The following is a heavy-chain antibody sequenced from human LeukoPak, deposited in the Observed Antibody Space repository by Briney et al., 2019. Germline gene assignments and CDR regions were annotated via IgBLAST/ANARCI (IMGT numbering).Heavy chain of an antibody. J-gene: IGHJ4*02. D-gene: IGHD5-12*01. CDR1: GGSISSYY. CDR2: IYTSGST. V-gene: IGHV4-4*07. Sequence: SETLSLTCTVSGGSISSYYWSWIRQPAGKGLEWIGRIYTSGSTKYNPSLKSRVTMSVDTSKNQFSLRLSSVTAADTAVYYCARDGNSGYTFDYWGQGTLVTVSS. CDR3: ARDGNSGYTFDY.